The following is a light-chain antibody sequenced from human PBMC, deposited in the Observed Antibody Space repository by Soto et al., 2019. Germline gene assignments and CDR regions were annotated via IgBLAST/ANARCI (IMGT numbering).Light chain of an antibody. V-gene: IGKV3-20*01. CDR2: GAG. CDR3: QQYGSSPHT. J-gene: IGKJ2*01. CDR1: QSVRSNF. Sequence: EIVLTQSPDTLSLSPGERATLSCRASQSVRSNFLAWYQQRPGQSPRLLIYGAGSRATGIPERISGSGSETDFTLTIYRLEPEDFAVYYCQQYGSSPHTFGQGTKVDIK.